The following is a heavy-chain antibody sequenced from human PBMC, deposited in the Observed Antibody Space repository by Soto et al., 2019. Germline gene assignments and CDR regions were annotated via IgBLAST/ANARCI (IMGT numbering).Heavy chain of an antibody. Sequence: GGSLRLSCAASGFTFSSYAMSWVRQAPGKGLEWVSAISGSGGSTYYADSVKGRFTISRDNSKNTLYLQMNSLRAEDTAVYYCAKVSQVIGDRGPYSSGWYYFDYWGQGTLVTVSS. CDR3: AKVSQVIGDRGPYSSGWYYFDY. D-gene: IGHD6-19*01. CDR1: GFTFSSYA. J-gene: IGHJ4*02. V-gene: IGHV3-23*01. CDR2: ISGSGGST.